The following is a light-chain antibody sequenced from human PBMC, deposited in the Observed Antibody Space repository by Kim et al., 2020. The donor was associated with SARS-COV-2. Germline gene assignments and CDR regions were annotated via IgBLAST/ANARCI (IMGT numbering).Light chain of an antibody. CDR3: VLYMGSGISV. Sequence: QAVVTQDPSFSVSPGGTVTLTCGLSSGSVSTGYYPSWYQQTPGQSPRTLIYSTNTRSPGVPDRFYGSILGNKAALTIMWAQADDESDYYCVLYMGSGISVFGGGTKVTVL. J-gene: IGLJ3*02. V-gene: IGLV8-61*01. CDR1: SGSVSTGYY. CDR2: STN.